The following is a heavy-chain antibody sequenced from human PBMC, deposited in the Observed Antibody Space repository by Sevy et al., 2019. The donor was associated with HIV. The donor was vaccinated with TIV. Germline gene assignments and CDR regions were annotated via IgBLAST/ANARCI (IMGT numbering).Heavy chain of an antibody. CDR1: GFTFHTYA. CDR3: AMQLRFLEWLPDAFDI. CDR2: ISGSGGST. D-gene: IGHD3-3*01. V-gene: IGHV3-23*01. J-gene: IGHJ3*02. Sequence: GGSLRLSCAASGFTFHTYAMTWVRQAPGKGLEWVSGISGSGGSTYYGDTVRGRFTISRDNSKNTVYLEMNSLRVEGTAIYYFAMQLRFLEWLPDAFDIGGRGPMVTVSS.